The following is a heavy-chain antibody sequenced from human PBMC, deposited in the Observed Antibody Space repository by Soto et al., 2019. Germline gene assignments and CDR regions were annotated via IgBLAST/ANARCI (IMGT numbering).Heavy chain of an antibody. Sequence: PSETLSLTCGVYGGSFSGYYWSCIRQPPGKGLEWIGEINHSGSTNYNPSLKSRVTILVDTSKNQFSLKLSSVTAADTAVYYCARAPPGHNPDYWGQRTLVTVSS. CDR1: GGSFSGYY. D-gene: IGHD1-1*01. CDR3: ARAPPGHNPDY. J-gene: IGHJ4*02. CDR2: INHSGST. V-gene: IGHV4-34*01.